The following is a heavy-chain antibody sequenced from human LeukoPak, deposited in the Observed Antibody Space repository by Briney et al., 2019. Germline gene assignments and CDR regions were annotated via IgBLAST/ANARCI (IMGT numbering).Heavy chain of an antibody. Sequence: HGESLKISCKGSGYSFTSYWIGWVRQMPGKGLEWMGIIYPGDSDTRYSPSFQGQVTISADKSISTAYLQWSSLKASDTAMYYRARHSGYDSSGYYDYFDYWGQGTLVTVSS. CDR1: GYSFTSYW. V-gene: IGHV5-51*01. J-gene: IGHJ4*02. CDR2: IYPGDSDT. D-gene: IGHD3-22*01. CDR3: ARHSGYDSSGYYDYFDY.